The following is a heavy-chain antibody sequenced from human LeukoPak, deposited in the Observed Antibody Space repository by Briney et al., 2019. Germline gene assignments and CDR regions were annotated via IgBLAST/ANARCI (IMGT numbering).Heavy chain of an antibody. CDR1: GFTFSSYS. CDR2: ISSSSSYI. J-gene: IGHJ2*01. D-gene: IGHD2-8*01. V-gene: IGHV3-21*01. CDR3: AKVGDTSMVKPYWYFDL. Sequence: GGSLRLSCAASGFTFSSYSMNWVRQAPGKGLEWVSSISSSSSYIYYADSVKGRFTISRDNAKNTLFLQMNSLRAEDTAVYYCAKVGDTSMVKPYWYFDLWGRGTLVTVSS.